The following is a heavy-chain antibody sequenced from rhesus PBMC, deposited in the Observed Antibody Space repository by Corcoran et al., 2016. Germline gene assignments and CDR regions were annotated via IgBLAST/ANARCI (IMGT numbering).Heavy chain of an antibody. CDR1: GFTFSHSG. Sequence: EVHLVESGGGLVQPGGSLRLSCAASGFTFSHSGMRWGRQAPGKELEWVSHISSGGDNTYYADSVKDRFTISRDNSKNTLSLQLDSLRAEDTAVYYCAKDWILNVWGRGVLVTVSS. CDR3: AKDWILNV. J-gene: IGHJ5-2*02. CDR2: ISSGGDNT. D-gene: IGHD3-3*01. V-gene: IGHV3S5*01.